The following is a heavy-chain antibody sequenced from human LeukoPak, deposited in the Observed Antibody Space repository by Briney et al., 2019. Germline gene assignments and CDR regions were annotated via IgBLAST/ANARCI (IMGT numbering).Heavy chain of an antibody. V-gene: IGHV4-34*01. Sequence: PSQTLSLTCAVYGGSFSDYDWTWLRQPPGKGLEWIGEINHSGNTNYNPSLKSRVTISLDTSKNQFSLNLNSVTAADTAVYYCARGKGGISMILMIVTAVEFYFDSWGQGTLVTVSS. CDR2: INHSGNT. CDR1: GGSFSDYD. J-gene: IGHJ4*02. CDR3: ARGKGGISMILMIVTAVEFYFDS. D-gene: IGHD3-22*01.